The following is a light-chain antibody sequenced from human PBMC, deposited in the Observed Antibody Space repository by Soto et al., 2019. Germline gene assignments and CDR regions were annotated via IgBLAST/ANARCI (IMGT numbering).Light chain of an antibody. Sequence: EIVMTQSPATLSVSPGERATLSCRAGQSVSSNLAWYQQKPGQAPRLLIYGASTRATDIPARFSGSGSGTEFTLTISSLQSEDFAVYYCQQYNIWPPAFTFGPGTKVDIK. CDR1: QSVSSN. CDR2: GAS. CDR3: QQYNIWPPAFT. V-gene: IGKV3-15*01. J-gene: IGKJ3*01.